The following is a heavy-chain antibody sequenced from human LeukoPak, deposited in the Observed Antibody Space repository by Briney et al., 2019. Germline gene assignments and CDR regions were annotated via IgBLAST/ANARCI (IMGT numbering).Heavy chain of an antibody. Sequence: ASVEVSCKASGYTFTSYGISWVRQAPGQGLEWMGWISAYNGNTNYAQKLQGRVTMTTDTSTSTAYMELRSLRSDDTAVYYCAREGTDTAMGSFDYWGQGTLVTVSS. D-gene: IGHD5-18*01. CDR3: AREGTDTAMGSFDY. V-gene: IGHV1-18*04. CDR1: GYTFTSYG. CDR2: ISAYNGNT. J-gene: IGHJ4*02.